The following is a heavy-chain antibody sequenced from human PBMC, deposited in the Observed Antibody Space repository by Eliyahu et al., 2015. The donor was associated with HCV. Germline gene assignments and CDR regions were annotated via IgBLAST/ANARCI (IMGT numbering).Heavy chain of an antibody. V-gene: IGHV4-39*07. CDR2: IYYGGSP. CDR1: XDSISGDGHY. Sequence: QLQLRESGPGLVKPSETLSLTCTVSXDSISGDGHYWGWIRQPPGKGLEWIATIYYGGSPSDNPSLKSRVAISLDTSQNQFSLKLSSMTAADTAVYYCARAGRGWNGYAFDYWGQGTLVTVSS. D-gene: IGHD1-1*01. CDR3: ARAGRGWNGYAFDY. J-gene: IGHJ4*02.